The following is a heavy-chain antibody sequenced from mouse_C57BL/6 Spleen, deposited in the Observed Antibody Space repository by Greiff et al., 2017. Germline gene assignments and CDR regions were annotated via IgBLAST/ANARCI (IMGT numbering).Heavy chain of an antibody. Sequence: EVKLMESGGGLVKPGGSLKLSCAASGFTFSDYGMHWVRQAPEKGLEWVAYISSGSSTIYYADTVKGRFTISRDNAKNTLFLQMTSLRSEDTAMYYCARNLNYYGSSYVYYAMDYWGQGTSVTVSS. CDR2: ISSGSSTI. CDR3: ARNLNYYGSSYVYYAMDY. CDR1: GFTFSDYG. V-gene: IGHV5-17*01. J-gene: IGHJ4*01. D-gene: IGHD1-1*01.